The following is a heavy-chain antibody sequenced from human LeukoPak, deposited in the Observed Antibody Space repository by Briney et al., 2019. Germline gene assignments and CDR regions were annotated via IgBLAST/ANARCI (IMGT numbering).Heavy chain of an antibody. CDR2: IKSKTDGETT. J-gene: IGHJ4*02. V-gene: IGHV3-15*01. CDR1: GFTFTNAW. CDR3: TTDLGTYYHGSQRLIPIDY. D-gene: IGHD3-10*01. Sequence: GGSLRLSCVDSGFTFTNAWMSWVRQAPGKGLEWIGRIKSKTDGETTNYAEPVRGGFTISRDDSKSAVYLRMNSLKIEDTAVYYCTTDLGTYYHGSQRLIPIDYRGQGTLVTVSS.